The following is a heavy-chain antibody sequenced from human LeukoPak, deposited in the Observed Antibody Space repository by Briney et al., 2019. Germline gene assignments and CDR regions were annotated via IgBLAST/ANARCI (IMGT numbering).Heavy chain of an antibody. CDR3: ACDYDYVWGSYRHTLDY. J-gene: IGHJ4*02. CDR1: GFTFSDYY. Sequence: KTGGSLRLSCAASGFTFSDYYMSWIRQAPGKGLEWVSDISSSGSTIYYADSVKGRFTISRDNAKNSLYLQMNSLRAEDTAVYYCACDYDYVWGSYRHTLDYWGQGTLVTVSS. D-gene: IGHD3-16*02. CDR2: ISSSGSTI. V-gene: IGHV3-11*04.